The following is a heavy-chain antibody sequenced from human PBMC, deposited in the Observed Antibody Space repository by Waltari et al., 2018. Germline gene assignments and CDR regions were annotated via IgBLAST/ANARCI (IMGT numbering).Heavy chain of an antibody. J-gene: IGHJ4*02. CDR2: ISSGSSYI. CDR1: GFTFSSYT. D-gene: IGHD2-15*01. Sequence: EVQLVGSGGGLVKPGGSLRLSCAASGFTFSSYTMNWVRQAPGKAGEGVSSISSGSSYIYYADSVKGRFTISRDNAKNSLYLQMNSLRVEDTAVYYCAREWGVMVGTAGFYFDYWGQGALVTVSS. CDR3: AREWGVMVGTAGFYFDY. V-gene: IGHV3-21*01.